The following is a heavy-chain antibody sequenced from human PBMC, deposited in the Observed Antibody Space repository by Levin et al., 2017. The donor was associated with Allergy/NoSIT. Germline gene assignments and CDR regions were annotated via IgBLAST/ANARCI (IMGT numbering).Heavy chain of an antibody. CDR1: GFTFGSYW. CDR3: TRLAAAGTFDY. Sequence: QSGGSLRLSCAASGFTFGSYWMSWVRQAPGKGLEWVVNINQDESEKYYVDSVEGRFTISRDNAKSSLYLQMNSLRAEDTAVYYCTRLAAAGTFDYWGQGTLVTVSS. V-gene: IGHV3-7*01. D-gene: IGHD6-13*01. CDR2: INQDESEK. J-gene: IGHJ4*02.